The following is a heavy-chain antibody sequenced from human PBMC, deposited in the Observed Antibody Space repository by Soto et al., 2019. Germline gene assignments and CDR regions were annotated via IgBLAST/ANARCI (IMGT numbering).Heavy chain of an antibody. D-gene: IGHD5-12*01. V-gene: IGHV6-1*01. CDR2: TYYRSKWYN. CDR1: GDSVSSHSAT. J-gene: IGHJ4*02. Sequence: SQALSLTCAISGDSVSSHSATWNWIRQSPSRGLEWLGRTYYRSKWYNDYATSVKSRITINPDTSKNQFSLQLNSVTPEDTAVYYCAREGGNSGYGLDYWGQGTPVTVSS. CDR3: AREGGNSGYGLDY.